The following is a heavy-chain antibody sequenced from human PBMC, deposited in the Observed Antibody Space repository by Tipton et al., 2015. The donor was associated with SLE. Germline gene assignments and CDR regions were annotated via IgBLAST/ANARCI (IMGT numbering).Heavy chain of an antibody. CDR3: AKDGGQQLVT. D-gene: IGHD6-13*01. Sequence: SLRLSCAASGFTFRGYGMHWARQAPGKGLEWVALIRFDGSDKYYADSVKGRFTISRDNSKNTVHLQMNRLRAEDTAVYYCAKDGGQQLVTWGLGTLLTVSS. CDR1: GFTFRGYG. V-gene: IGHV3-30*02. J-gene: IGHJ5*02. CDR2: IRFDGSDK.